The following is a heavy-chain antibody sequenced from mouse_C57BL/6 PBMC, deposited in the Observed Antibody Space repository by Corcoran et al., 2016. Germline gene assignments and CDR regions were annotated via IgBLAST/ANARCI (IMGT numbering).Heavy chain of an antibody. Sequence: EGKLQQSGPVLVKPGASVKMSCKASGYTFTDYYMNWVKQSHGKSLEWIGVINPYNGGTSYNQKFKGKATLTVDKSSSTAYMELNSLTSEDSAVYYCSRNPDGSYAMDYWGQGTSVTVSS. CDR3: SRNPDGSYAMDY. CDR1: GYTFTDYY. V-gene: IGHV1-19*01. CDR2: INPYNGGT. J-gene: IGHJ4*01. D-gene: IGHD2-3*01.